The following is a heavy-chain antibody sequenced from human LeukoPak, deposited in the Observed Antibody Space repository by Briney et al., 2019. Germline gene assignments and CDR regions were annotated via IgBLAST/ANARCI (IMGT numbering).Heavy chain of an antibody. V-gene: IGHV3-33*01. Sequence: PGGSLRLSCAASGFTFSSYGMHWVRQAPGKGLEWVAVIWYDGSNKYYADSVKGRFTISRDNSKNTLYLQMNSLRAEDTAVYYCAREGTTVTTHYYYYYMDVWGKGTMVTVSS. CDR3: AREGTTVTTHYYYYYMDV. J-gene: IGHJ6*03. D-gene: IGHD4-17*01. CDR1: GFTFSSYG. CDR2: IWYDGSNK.